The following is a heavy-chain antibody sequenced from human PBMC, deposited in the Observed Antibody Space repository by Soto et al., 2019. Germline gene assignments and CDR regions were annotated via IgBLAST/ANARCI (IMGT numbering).Heavy chain of an antibody. V-gene: IGHV3-43*01. D-gene: IGHD3-22*01. CDR1: GFTFDDYT. CDR3: AKDSSEVVGYYGMDV. CDR2: ISWDGGST. Sequence: EVQLVESGGVVVQPGGSLRLSCAASGFTFDDYTMHWVRQAPGKGLEWVSLISWDGGSTYYADSVKGRFTISRDNSKNSLYLQMNSLRTEDTALYYCAKDSSEVVGYYGMDVWGQGTTVTVSS. J-gene: IGHJ6*02.